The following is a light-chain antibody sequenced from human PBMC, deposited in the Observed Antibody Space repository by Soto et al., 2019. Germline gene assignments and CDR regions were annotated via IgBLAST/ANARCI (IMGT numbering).Light chain of an antibody. Sequence: DIQMTQSPSTLSASVGDRVTITCRASQSISTWLAWYQQKPGKAPNLLIYKASSLASGVPPRFSGSGSGTDFTLTISSLQPDDFATYYCQQYNSYSRAFGQGTKVEI. J-gene: IGKJ1*01. CDR2: KAS. CDR1: QSISTW. V-gene: IGKV1-5*03. CDR3: QQYNSYSRA.